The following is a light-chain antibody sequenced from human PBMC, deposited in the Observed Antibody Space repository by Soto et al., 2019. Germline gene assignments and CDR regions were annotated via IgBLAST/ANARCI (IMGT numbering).Light chain of an antibody. CDR2: DAS. CDR3: QQYHTFWR. J-gene: IGKJ1*01. V-gene: IGKV1-5*01. CDR1: KNINTW. Sequence: DIQMTQSPSTLCASVGDRVNITCRAGKNINTWVAWYQQKPGKAPKLLIYDASSLQSGVPSRVSGNRSGTKFSLTNSISPPDFPACDCCQQYHTFWRVAPGTKVDIK.